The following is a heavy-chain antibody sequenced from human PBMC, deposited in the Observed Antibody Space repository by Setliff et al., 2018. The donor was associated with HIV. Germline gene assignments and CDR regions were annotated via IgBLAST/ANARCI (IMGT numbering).Heavy chain of an antibody. CDR3: AREIRNYDFWSGYWEDHYFDS. CDR1: GYTFTSYA. V-gene: IGHV1-3*01. Sequence: ASVKVSCKASGYTFTSYAMHWVRQAPGQRLEWMGWINAGNGNTKYSQKFQGRVTITRDTSASTAYMELSSLRSEDTAVYYCAREIRNYDFWSGYWEDHYFDSWGQEPWSPSP. D-gene: IGHD3-3*01. J-gene: IGHJ4*01. CDR2: INAGNGNT.